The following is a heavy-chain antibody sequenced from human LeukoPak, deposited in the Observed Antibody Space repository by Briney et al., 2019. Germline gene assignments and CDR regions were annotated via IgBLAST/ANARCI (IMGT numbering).Heavy chain of an antibody. V-gene: IGHV3-33*01. J-gene: IGHJ6*02. CDR1: GFTFSSYG. CDR2: IWYDGSNK. CDR3: ARGQGGCSSTSCIYYYGMDV. Sequence: GGSLRLSCAASGFTFSSYGVHWVRQAPGKGLEWVAVIWYDGSNKYYADSVKGRFTISRDNSKNTLYLQMNSLRAEDTAVYYCARGQGGCSSTSCIYYYGMDVWGQGTTVTVSS. D-gene: IGHD2-2*01.